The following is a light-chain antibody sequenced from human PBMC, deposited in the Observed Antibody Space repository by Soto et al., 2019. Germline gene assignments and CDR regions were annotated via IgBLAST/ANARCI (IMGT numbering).Light chain of an antibody. J-gene: IGKJ1*01. CDR3: LQHFNFSWT. V-gene: IGKV1-6*01. CDR2: AAS. CDR1: RDIGND. Sequence: AIQMTQSPSSLSASVGDRVTITCRASRDIGNDLGWYQQKPGKAPKHLIFAASNLQSGVPSRFSGGGSGTDFTLTISSLQADDFATYYCLQHFNFSWTFGQGTTVE.